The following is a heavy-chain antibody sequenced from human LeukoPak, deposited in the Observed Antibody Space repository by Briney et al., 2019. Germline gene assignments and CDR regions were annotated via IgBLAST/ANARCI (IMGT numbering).Heavy chain of an antibody. Sequence: GGSLRLSCEASGFTLDNYNFNWVRQAPGKGLEWVASIRSYSSYIHYADSVKGRFTISRDDAKKSLYLQMNSLRAEDTAVYFCARYAEVYYYIDVWGTGTTVTVSS. V-gene: IGHV3-21*01. CDR3: ARYAEVYYYIDV. D-gene: IGHD2-8*01. J-gene: IGHJ6*03. CDR2: IRSYSSYI. CDR1: GFTLDNYN.